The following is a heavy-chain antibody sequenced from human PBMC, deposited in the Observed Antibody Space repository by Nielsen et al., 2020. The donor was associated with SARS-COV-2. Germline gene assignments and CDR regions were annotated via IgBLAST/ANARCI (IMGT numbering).Heavy chain of an antibody. D-gene: IGHD1-7*01. Sequence: GESLKISCAASGFTFSSYSMNWVRQAPGKGLEWVSSISSSSSYIYYADSVKGRFTISRDNSKNTLYLQINSLRAEDTAVYYCARDRLNWNYESHSDYWGQGTLVTASS. J-gene: IGHJ4*02. CDR1: GFTFSSYS. CDR3: ARDRLNWNYESHSDY. V-gene: IGHV3-21*01. CDR2: ISSSSSYI.